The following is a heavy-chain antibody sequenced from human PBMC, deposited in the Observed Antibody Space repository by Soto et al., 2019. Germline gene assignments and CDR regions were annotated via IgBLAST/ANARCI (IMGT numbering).Heavy chain of an antibody. CDR3: VRRHEYERPDRFAD. D-gene: IGHD6-6*01. V-gene: IGHV4-39*01. Sequence: ETLSISCTVSGDCIRASSSYWGWIRQSPGKGPEWIGTFYYNGKTHYNPSLESRVAISVDAPKTQFTVRLGSLTAADTGVYYCVRRHEYERPDRFADWGRGTLVTVSS. J-gene: IGHJ4*02. CDR2: FYYNGKT. CDR1: GDCIRASSSY.